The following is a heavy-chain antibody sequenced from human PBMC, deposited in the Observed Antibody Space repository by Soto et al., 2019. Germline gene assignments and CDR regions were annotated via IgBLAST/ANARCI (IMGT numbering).Heavy chain of an antibody. J-gene: IGHJ5*02. D-gene: IGHD6-13*01. V-gene: IGHV1-46*01. CDR1: GYTFTSYY. Sequence: ASVKVSCKASGYTFTSYYMHWVRQAPGQGLEWMGIINPSGGSTSYAQKFQGRVTMTRDTSTSKVYMELSSLRSEDTAVYYCARGNGIAAAGRSDWLDPWGKGTRVTVAS. CDR2: INPSGGST. CDR3: ARGNGIAAAGRSDWLDP.